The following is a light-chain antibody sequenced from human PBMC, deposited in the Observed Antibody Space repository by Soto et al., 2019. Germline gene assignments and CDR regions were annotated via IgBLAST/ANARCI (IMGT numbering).Light chain of an antibody. CDR3: QQYNSYPVT. V-gene: IGKV1-5*03. CDR1: QSISNW. Sequence: DIQMTQSPSTLSASVGDRVTITCRASQSISNWLAWYQQKPGKAPNLLIYKASSLESGVPSRFRGRGSGTEFTLTISSLQPDDFATYYCQQYNSYPVTFGQGTKLEIK. CDR2: KAS. J-gene: IGKJ2*01.